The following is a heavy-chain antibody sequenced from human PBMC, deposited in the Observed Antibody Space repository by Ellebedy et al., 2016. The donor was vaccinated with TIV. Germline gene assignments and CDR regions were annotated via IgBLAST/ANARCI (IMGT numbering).Heavy chain of an antibody. CDR3: ARSPWSGDWYFDL. D-gene: IGHD3-10*01. Sequence: GRFTISRDNAENSLYLQLNSLRAEDTAVFYCARSPWSGDWYFDLWGRGTLVTVSS. V-gene: IGHV3-11*06. J-gene: IGHJ2*01.